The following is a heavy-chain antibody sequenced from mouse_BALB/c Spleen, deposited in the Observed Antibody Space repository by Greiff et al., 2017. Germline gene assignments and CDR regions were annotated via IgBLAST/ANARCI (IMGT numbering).Heavy chain of an antibody. V-gene: IGHV1-80*01. D-gene: IGHD2-10*02. CDR3: ARRGYDYYAMDY. Sequence: VQLQQSGAELVRPGSSVKISCKASGYAFSSYWMNWVKQRPGQGLEWIGQIYPGDGDTNYNGKFKGKATLTADKSSSTAYMQLSSLTSEDSAVYFCARRGYDYYAMDYWGQGTSVTVSS. J-gene: IGHJ4*01. CDR1: GYAFSSYW. CDR2: IYPGDGDT.